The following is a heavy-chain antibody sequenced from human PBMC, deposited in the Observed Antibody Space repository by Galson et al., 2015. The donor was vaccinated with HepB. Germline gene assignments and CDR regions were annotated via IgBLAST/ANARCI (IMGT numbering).Heavy chain of an antibody. Sequence: SVKVSCKASGYTLARYGFSWVRQAPGQGLEWMGWISGYNGNRNYAQKFQGRVTMTTDTSTSTAYMELRSLRSDDTAVYYCARAYYDILTGYYNGGGFDYWGQGTLVTVSS. CDR2: ISGYNGNR. CDR1: GYTLARYG. CDR3: ARAYYDILTGYYNGGGFDY. J-gene: IGHJ4*02. V-gene: IGHV1-18*01. D-gene: IGHD3-9*01.